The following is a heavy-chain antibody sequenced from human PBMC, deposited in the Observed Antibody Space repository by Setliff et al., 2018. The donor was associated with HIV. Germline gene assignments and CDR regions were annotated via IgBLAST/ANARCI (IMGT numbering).Heavy chain of an antibody. CDR1: GASITSYY. D-gene: IGHD5-18*01. CDR2: IYFSGGT. CDR3: ARGGPGSSFGYDWFDP. V-gene: IGHV4-59*01. J-gene: IGHJ5*02. Sequence: PSETLSLTCTVSGASITSYYWSWIRQSPGKGLEWIGYIYFSGGTHYNPSLKSRLTISIDQSKNQFSLKLTSVTPEDTAIYYCARGGPGSSFGYDWFDPWGQGTPVTVSS.